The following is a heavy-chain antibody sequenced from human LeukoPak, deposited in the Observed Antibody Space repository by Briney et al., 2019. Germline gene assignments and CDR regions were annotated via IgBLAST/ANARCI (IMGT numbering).Heavy chain of an antibody. J-gene: IGHJ4*02. Sequence: AGGSLRLSCAASGFSFDRYTMHWVRQAPGKGLQWVSPTNRDGSTTYYADSVRGRFTISRDNSKNSLYLQMNSLRTEDTAFYYCARDVGCSSTTCYFDSWGQGTLVTISS. CDR2: TNRDGSTT. CDR3: ARDVGCSSTTCYFDS. V-gene: IGHV3-43*01. CDR1: GFSFDRYT. D-gene: IGHD2-2*01.